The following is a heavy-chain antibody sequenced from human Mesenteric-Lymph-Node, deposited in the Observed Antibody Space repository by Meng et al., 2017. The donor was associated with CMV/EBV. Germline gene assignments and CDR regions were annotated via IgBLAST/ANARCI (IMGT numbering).Heavy chain of an antibody. CDR3: AREQTVSGSRGLDY. V-gene: IGHV1-2*02. CDR1: GYTFTGYY. D-gene: IGHD6-19*01. Sequence: ASVKVSCKASGYTFTGYYMHWVRQAPGQGLEWMGWIDSNSGETNSAQKFSGRVTLTRDTSITTAYMEVISLRSDDTAVYYCAREQTVSGSRGLDYWGQGTLVTVSS. J-gene: IGHJ4*02. CDR2: IDSNSGET.